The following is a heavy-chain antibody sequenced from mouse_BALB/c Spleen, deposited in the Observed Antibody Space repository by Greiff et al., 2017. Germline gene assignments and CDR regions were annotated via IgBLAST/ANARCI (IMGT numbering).Heavy chain of an antibody. V-gene: IGHV3-2*02. Sequence: EVQLQQSGPGLVKPSQSLSLTCTVTGYSITSDYAWNWIRQFPGNKLEWMGYISYSGSTSYNPSLKSRISITRDTSKNQFFLQLNSVTTEDTATYYCAIYDGYYDYAMDYWGQGTSVTVSS. CDR2: ISYSGST. CDR1: GYSITSDYA. J-gene: IGHJ4*01. CDR3: AIYDGYYDYAMDY. D-gene: IGHD2-3*01.